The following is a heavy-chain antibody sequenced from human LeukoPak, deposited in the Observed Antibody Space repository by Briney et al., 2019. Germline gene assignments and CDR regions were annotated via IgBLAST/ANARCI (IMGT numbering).Heavy chain of an antibody. CDR2: IYSGGST. D-gene: IGHD1-26*01. Sequence: GGSLRLSCAASGFTVSSNYMSWVRQAPGKGLEWVSVIYSGGSTYYADSVKGRFTISRDNSKNTVYLQMNSLRAEDTAIYYCARDHGEKWETLNYWGQGTLVTVSS. CDR1: GFTVSSNY. J-gene: IGHJ4*02. V-gene: IGHV3-53*01. CDR3: ARDHGEKWETLNY.